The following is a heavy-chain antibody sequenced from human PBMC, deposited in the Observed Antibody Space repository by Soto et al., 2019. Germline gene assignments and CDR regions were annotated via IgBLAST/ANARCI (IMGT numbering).Heavy chain of an antibody. D-gene: IGHD1-1*01. V-gene: IGHV4-39*01. CDR1: GLSISSSLYY. CDR2: IFHDGNT. Sequence: QLQLQESGPGLVKPSETLSLTCTVSGLSISSSLYYWGWIRQPPGRGLEWIGNIFHDGNTHYNPSLSSRVTISVDTSKNQFSLKLSSVTAADTAVYYCVRRAGTTLLDYWGQGTLVTVSS. CDR3: VRRAGTTLLDY. J-gene: IGHJ4*02.